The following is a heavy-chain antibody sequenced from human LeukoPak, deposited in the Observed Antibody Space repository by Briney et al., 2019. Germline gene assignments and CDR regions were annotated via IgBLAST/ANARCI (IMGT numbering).Heavy chain of an antibody. CDR1: GFTFSSYA. Sequence: GGSLRLSCAASGFTFSSYAMSWVRQAPGKGREWVSAIIGSGGSTYYADSVKGRFTISRDNSKNTLYLQMNSLRAEETAVYYCAKAPPPDYFDYWGQGTLVTVSS. CDR2: IIGSGGST. J-gene: IGHJ4*02. V-gene: IGHV3-23*01. CDR3: AKAPPPDYFDY.